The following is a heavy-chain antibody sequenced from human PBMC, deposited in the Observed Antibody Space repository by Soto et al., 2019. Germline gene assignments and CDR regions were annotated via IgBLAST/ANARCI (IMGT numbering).Heavy chain of an antibody. Sequence: ASVKVSCKASGYTFTGYYMHWVRQAPGQGLEWMGWINPNSGGTNYAQKFQGWVTMTRDTSISTAYMELSRLRSDDTAVYYCARVAEGGLELRRNSDAFDIWGQGTMVTVSS. D-gene: IGHD1-7*01. CDR3: ARVAEGGLELRRNSDAFDI. J-gene: IGHJ3*02. CDR1: GYTFTGYY. V-gene: IGHV1-2*04. CDR2: INPNSGGT.